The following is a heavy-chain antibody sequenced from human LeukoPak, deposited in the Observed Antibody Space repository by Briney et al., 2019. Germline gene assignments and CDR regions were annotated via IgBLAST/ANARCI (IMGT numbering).Heavy chain of an antibody. Sequence: GGSLRLPCAASGFTFSSYAMSWVRQAPGKGLEWVSAISGRGGSTYYADSVKGRLTISRDNSKNTLYLQMNSLRAEDTAVYYCAKGLYCSSTSCPKAYNWFDPWGQGTLVTVSS. CDR2: ISGRGGST. CDR3: AKGLYCSSTSCPKAYNWFDP. D-gene: IGHD2-2*01. CDR1: GFTFSSYA. V-gene: IGHV3-23*01. J-gene: IGHJ5*02.